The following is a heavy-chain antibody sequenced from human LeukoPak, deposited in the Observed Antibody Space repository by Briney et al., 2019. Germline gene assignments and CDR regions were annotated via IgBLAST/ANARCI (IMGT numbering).Heavy chain of an antibody. Sequence: ASVKVSCKASGYTFTSYGISWVRQAPGQGLEWMGWISAYNGNTNYAQKLQGRVTMTTDTSTGTAYMELRSLRSDDTAVYYCARDGSLYCSGGSCYGGYWGQGTLVTVSS. J-gene: IGHJ4*02. D-gene: IGHD2-15*01. CDR2: ISAYNGNT. V-gene: IGHV1-18*01. CDR1: GYTFTSYG. CDR3: ARDGSLYCSGGSCYGGY.